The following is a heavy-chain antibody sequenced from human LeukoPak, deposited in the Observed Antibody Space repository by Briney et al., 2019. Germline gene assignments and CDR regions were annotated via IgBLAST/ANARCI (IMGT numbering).Heavy chain of an antibody. V-gene: IGHV3-21*01. CDR1: GLTFSRYS. CDR2: ISYSSSYI. CDR3: AAQSSTSGWFDL. D-gene: IGHD6-6*01. J-gene: IGHJ5*02. Sequence: GGSLRLSCAASGLTFSRYSMNWVRQAPGKGLEWVSSISYSSSYIYYADSVKGRCTISRDNAKNSLYLQMNSLRAEDTAVYYCAAQSSTSGWFDLWGQGTLVTVPS.